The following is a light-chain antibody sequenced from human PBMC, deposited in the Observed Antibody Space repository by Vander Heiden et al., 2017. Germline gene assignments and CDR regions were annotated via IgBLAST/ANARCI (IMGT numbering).Light chain of an antibody. CDR2: EVN. Sequence: QSALTQPSSASGSLGQSVTISCTGTSSDVGDYNYVSWYQHHPGKAPKLIVYEVNKRPSGVPDRFSGSKSGNTASLTVSGLQAEDEADYYCSSYAGSNNVIFGGGTNLTVL. J-gene: IGLJ2*01. CDR3: SSYAGSNNVI. CDR1: SSDVGDYNY. V-gene: IGLV2-8*01.